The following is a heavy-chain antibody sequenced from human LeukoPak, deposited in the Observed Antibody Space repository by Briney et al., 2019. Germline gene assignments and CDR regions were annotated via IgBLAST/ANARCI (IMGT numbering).Heavy chain of an antibody. V-gene: IGHV3-43D*03. CDR1: GFTFDDYA. Sequence: GGSLRLSCAASGFTFDDYAMHWVRQGPGKGLEWVSLISLDGGSTYYADSVKGRFTISRDNAENSLYLQMNSLRAEDTAVYYCAREVRYWGQGTLVTVSS. J-gene: IGHJ4*02. CDR2: ISLDGGST. D-gene: IGHD3-10*01. CDR3: AREVRY.